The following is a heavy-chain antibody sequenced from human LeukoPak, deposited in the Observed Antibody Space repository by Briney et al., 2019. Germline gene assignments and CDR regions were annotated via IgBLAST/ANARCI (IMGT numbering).Heavy chain of an antibody. Sequence: SETLSLTCTVSGGSITSGDYYWSWIRQPPVKGLEWIGYIYYSGSTYYNPSLKSRVTISVDTSKSQFSLKLSSVTAADTAVYYCARGSRDYYDSSGYPFDYWGQGTLVTVSS. V-gene: IGHV4-30-4*01. CDR2: IYYSGST. CDR1: GGSITSGDYY. J-gene: IGHJ4*02. CDR3: ARGSRDYYDSSGYPFDY. D-gene: IGHD3-22*01.